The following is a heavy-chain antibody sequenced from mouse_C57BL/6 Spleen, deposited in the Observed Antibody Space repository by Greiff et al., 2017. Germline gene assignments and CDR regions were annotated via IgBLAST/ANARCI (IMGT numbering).Heavy chain of an antibody. CDR1: GYTFTSYW. CDR2: IDPSDSYT. V-gene: IGHV1-69*01. CDR3: ASVGTYYAMDY. D-gene: IGHD3-3*01. Sequence: QVQLQQPGAELVMPGASVKLSCKASGYTFTSYWMHWVKQRPGQGLEWIGEIDPSDSYTNYNQKFKGKSTLTVDKSSSTAYMQLSSLTSEDSAVYYCASVGTYYAMDYWGQGASVTVAS. J-gene: IGHJ4*01.